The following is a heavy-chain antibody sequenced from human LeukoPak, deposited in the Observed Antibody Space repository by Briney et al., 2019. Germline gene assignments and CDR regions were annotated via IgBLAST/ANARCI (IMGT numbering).Heavy chain of an antibody. J-gene: IGHJ6*03. Sequence: PSQTLSLTCTVSGGSISSGGYYWSWIRQHPGKGLEWIGYIYYSGSTYYNPSLKSRVTISVDTSKNQFSLKLRSVTAADTAVYYCARPGYTYGYAGEKYYYYYMDVWGRGTTVTVSS. CDR3: ARPGYTYGYAGEKYYYYYMDV. D-gene: IGHD5-18*01. CDR2: IYYSGST. V-gene: IGHV4-31*03. CDR1: GGSISSGGYY.